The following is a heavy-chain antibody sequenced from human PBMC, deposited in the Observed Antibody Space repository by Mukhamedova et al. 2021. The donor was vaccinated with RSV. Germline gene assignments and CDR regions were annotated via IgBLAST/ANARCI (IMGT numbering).Heavy chain of an antibody. D-gene: IGHD6-13*01. V-gene: IGHV4-30-2*04. CDR2: GST. Sequence: GSTYYNSSLKCRVTISVDTSKNQFSLKLSSVTAADTAVYYCARLQDIAAESWFDPWGQGTLVTVSS. CDR3: ARLQDIAAESWFDP. J-gene: IGHJ5*02.